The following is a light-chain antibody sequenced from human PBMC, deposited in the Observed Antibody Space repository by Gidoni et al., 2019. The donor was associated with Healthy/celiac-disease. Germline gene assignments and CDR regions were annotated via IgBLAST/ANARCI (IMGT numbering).Light chain of an antibody. Sequence: EIVLTQSPGTLSLSPGERATLSCSASQSVSSSYLAWYQQKLGQAPRLLIYGASSRATGIPDRFSGSGSGTDFTLSISRLEPEDFAVYYCQQYGSSSYTFGQGTKLEIK. CDR1: QSVSSSY. CDR2: GAS. V-gene: IGKV3-20*01. CDR3: QQYGSSSYT. J-gene: IGKJ2*01.